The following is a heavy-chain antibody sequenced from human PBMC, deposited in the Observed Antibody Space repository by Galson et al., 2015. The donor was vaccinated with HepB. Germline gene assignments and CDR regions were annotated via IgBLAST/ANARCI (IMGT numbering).Heavy chain of an antibody. Sequence: SLRLSCAASGFTFSDYYMSWIRQAPGKGLEWPSYISSSTIYTNYADSVKGRFTISRDNVKNSMYLQMNSLRAEDTAVYYCARVADSDYGDHAHFDSWGREPWSPSPQ. CDR1: GFTFSDYY. CDR3: ARVADSDYGDHAHFDS. D-gene: IGHD4-17*01. J-gene: IGHJ4*02. V-gene: IGHV3-11*06. CDR2: ISSSTIYT.